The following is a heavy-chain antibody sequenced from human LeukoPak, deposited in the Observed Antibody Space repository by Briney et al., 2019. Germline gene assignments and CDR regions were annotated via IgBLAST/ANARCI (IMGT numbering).Heavy chain of an antibody. J-gene: IGHJ3*02. D-gene: IGHD4-23*01. Sequence: PGGSLRLSCAASGFTFSSYAMSWVRQAPGKGLEWVSAISGSGGSTYYADSLKGRFTISRDNAKNTLYLQMNSLRAEDTAVYYCARDKYGGNSNAFDIWGQGTLVTVSS. CDR1: GFTFSSYA. CDR2: ISGSGGST. V-gene: IGHV3-23*01. CDR3: ARDKYGGNSNAFDI.